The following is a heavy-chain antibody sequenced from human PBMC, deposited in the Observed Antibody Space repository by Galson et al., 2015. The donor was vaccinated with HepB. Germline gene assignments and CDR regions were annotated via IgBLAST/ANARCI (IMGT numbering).Heavy chain of an antibody. J-gene: IGHJ4*02. CDR2: MNPNSGNT. V-gene: IGHV1-8*01. CDR1: GYTFTSYD. CDR3: ARVRGSTNLIDY. D-gene: IGHD1-1*01. Sequence: SVKVSCKASGYTFTSYDINWVRQATGQGLEWMGWMNPNSGNTGYAQKFQGRVTMTRNTSISTAYMELSSLRSDDTAVYYCARVRGSTNLIDYWGQGTLVTVSS.